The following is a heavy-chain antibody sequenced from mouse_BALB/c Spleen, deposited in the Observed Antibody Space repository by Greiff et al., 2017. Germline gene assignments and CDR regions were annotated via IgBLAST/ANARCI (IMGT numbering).Heavy chain of an antibody. CDR1: GYTFTSYW. Sequence: LQQPGSELVRPGASVKLSCKASGYTFTSYWMHWVKQRHGQGLEWIGNIYPGSGSTNYDEKFKSKGTLTVDTSSSTAYMHLSSLTSEDSAVYYCTRSGGWLHSPRYFDVWGAGTTVTVSS. J-gene: IGHJ1*01. V-gene: IGHV1S22*01. D-gene: IGHD2-3*01. CDR2: IYPGSGST. CDR3: TRSGGWLHSPRYFDV.